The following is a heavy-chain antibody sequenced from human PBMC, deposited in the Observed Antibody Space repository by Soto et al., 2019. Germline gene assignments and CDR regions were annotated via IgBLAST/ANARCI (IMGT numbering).Heavy chain of an antibody. CDR2: IHYSGGT. CDR1: GGSVNSDGYY. J-gene: IGHJ4*02. Sequence: PSETLSLTCTVSGGSVNSDGYYWSWIRQHPGKGLEWIGYIHYSGGTYYNPSLKSRVTISVDTSKNQFSLQLSSVTAADTAVYYCARDIRDGYNYFDYWGQGTLVTVSS. D-gene: IGHD5-12*01. V-gene: IGHV4-31*03. CDR3: ARDIRDGYNYFDY.